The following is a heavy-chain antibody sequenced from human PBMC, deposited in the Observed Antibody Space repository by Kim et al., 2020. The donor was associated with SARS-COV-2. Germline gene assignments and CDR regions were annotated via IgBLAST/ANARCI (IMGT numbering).Heavy chain of an antibody. CDR2: ISSSSSYI. CDR3: ARDNSGSSGDGDY. V-gene: IGHV3-21*01. CDR1: GFTFSSYS. Sequence: GGSLRLSCAASGFTFSSYSMNWVRQAPGKGLEWVSSISSSSSYIYYADSVKGRFTISRDNAKNSLYLQMNSLRAEDTAVYYCARDNSGSSGDGDYWGQGTLVTVSS. J-gene: IGHJ4*02. D-gene: IGHD1-26*01.